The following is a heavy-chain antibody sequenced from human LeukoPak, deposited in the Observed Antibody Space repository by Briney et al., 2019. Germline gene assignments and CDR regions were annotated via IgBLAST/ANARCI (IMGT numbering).Heavy chain of an antibody. CDR2: IKQDGSEK. V-gene: IGHV3-7*03. D-gene: IGHD4-17*01. CDR1: GFTFSSYW. Sequence: GGSLRLSCAASGFTFSSYWMSWVRQAPGKGLEWVANIKQDGSEKYYVDSVKGRFTISRDNAKNSLYLQMNSLRAEDTAVYYCARDPHDYGDSYYYYGMDVWGQGTTVTVSS. J-gene: IGHJ6*02. CDR3: ARDPHDYGDSYYYYGMDV.